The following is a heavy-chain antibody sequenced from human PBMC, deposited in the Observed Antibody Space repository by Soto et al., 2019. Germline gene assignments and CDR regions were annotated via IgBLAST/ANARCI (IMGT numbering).Heavy chain of an antibody. Sequence: QVTLKESGPVLVKPTEPLTLRGTVSGLSITDSEMGVSWIRQPPGQPLEWLAHIDSSGEKSYRTFLKSRLAISKDTSKSQIVLTMTNMDPADTATYYCARRHLAVAVSPWFDPWGQGIPVTVSS. D-gene: IGHD6-19*01. CDR1: GLSITDSEMG. CDR3: ARRHLAVAVSPWFDP. J-gene: IGHJ5*02. V-gene: IGHV2-26*01. CDR2: IDSSGEK.